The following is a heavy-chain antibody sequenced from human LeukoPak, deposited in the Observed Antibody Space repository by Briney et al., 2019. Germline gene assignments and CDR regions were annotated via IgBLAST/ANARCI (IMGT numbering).Heavy chain of an antibody. CDR1: GFTFSSYA. CDR2: ISGSGGST. D-gene: IGHD1-26*01. CDR3: ASSRIVGATTKIDY. J-gene: IGHJ4*02. V-gene: IGHV3-23*01. Sequence: GGSLRLSCAASGFTFSSYAMSWVRQAPGKGLEWVSAISGSGGSTYYADSVKGRFTISRDNSKNTLYLQMNSLRAEDTAVYYCASSRIVGATTKIDYRGQGTLVTVSS.